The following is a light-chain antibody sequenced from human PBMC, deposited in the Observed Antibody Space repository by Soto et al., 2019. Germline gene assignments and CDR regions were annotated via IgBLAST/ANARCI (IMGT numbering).Light chain of an antibody. V-gene: IGLV2-14*01. J-gene: IGLJ1*01. CDR2: HVS. CDR1: SSDVGGYNY. CDR3: ISYTTTSTYV. Sequence: QSVLTQPASVSGSPGQSITISCTRSSSDVGGYNYVSWYQQYPGKAPKLIIYHVSNPPSGVSDRFSGSKSGNSASLTISGLQAEDEADYYCISYTTTSTYVFGTGTKVTVL.